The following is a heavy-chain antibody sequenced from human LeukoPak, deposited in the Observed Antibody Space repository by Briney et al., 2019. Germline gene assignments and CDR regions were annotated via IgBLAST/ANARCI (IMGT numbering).Heavy chain of an antibody. Sequence: QPGRSLRLSCAASGFTFDDYAMHWVRQAPGKGLEWVSGISWNSGSIGYADSVKGRFTISRDNAKNSLYLQMNSLRAEDTALYYCARDLGQYYDTSDNWFDPWGQGTLVTVSS. V-gene: IGHV3-9*01. J-gene: IGHJ5*02. CDR1: GFTFDDYA. D-gene: IGHD3-22*01. CDR2: ISWNSGSI. CDR3: ARDLGQYYDTSDNWFDP.